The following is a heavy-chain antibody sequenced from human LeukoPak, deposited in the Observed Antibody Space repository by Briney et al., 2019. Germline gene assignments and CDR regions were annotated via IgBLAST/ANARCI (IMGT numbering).Heavy chain of an antibody. CDR1: GASISNYY. CDR2: VYYSGIT. Sequence: KASETLSLTCTVSGASISNYYWSWIRQPPGKGLEWIGYVYYSGITHYNPPLKSRVTISADTSKNQFSLKLTSVTAADTAVYYCASGPYPAAGTDHQFDYWGQGTLVTVFS. J-gene: IGHJ4*02. V-gene: IGHV4-59*01. D-gene: IGHD6-13*01. CDR3: ASGPYPAAGTDHQFDY.